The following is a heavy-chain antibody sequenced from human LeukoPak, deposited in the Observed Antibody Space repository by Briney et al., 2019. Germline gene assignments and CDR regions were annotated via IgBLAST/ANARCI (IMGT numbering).Heavy chain of an antibody. J-gene: IGHJ6*02. D-gene: IGHD2-2*01. CDR3: ASLLNHYSSTSCYVGGRYYYYGMDV. V-gene: IGHV4-59*12. Sequence: PSETLSLTCTVSGGSINSYYWSWIRQPPGKGLEWIGYIYYRGNTNYNPSLESRVTISVDTSKNQFSLKLSSVTAADTAVYYCASLLNHYSSTSCYVGGRYYYYGMDVWGQGTTVTVSS. CDR2: IYYRGNT. CDR1: GGSINSYY.